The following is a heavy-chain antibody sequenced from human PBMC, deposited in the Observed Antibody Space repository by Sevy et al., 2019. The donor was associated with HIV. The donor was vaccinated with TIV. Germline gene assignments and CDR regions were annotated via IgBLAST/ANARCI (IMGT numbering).Heavy chain of an antibody. D-gene: IGHD2-2*01. CDR2: INTNTGNP. CDR1: GYTFTSYG. CDR3: ARTSRGIVVVAAAQHYYGMDV. V-gene: IGHV7-4-1*02. J-gene: IGHJ6*02. Sequence: ASVKVSCKASGYTFTSYGMNWVRQAPGQGLEWMGWINTNTGNPTYAQGFTGRFVFSLDTSVSTAYLQISSLKAEDTATYYCARTSRGIVVVAAAQHYYGMDVWGQGTTVTVSS.